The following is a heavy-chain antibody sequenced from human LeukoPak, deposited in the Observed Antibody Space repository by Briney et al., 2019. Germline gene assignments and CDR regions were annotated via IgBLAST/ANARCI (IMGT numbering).Heavy chain of an antibody. D-gene: IGHD3-3*01. V-gene: IGHV1-69*13. CDR1: GGTFSSHA. CDR2: IIPIFGTA. Sequence: ASVKVSCKASGGTFSSHAISWVRQAPGQGLEWMGGIIPIFGTANYAQKFQGRVTITADESTSTAYMELSSLRSEDTAVYYCARERPDFWSGRGWYMDVWGKGTTVTVSS. J-gene: IGHJ6*03. CDR3: ARERPDFWSGRGWYMDV.